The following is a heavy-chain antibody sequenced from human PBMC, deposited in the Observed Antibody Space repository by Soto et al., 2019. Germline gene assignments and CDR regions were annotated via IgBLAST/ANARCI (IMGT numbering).Heavy chain of an antibody. D-gene: IGHD2-15*01. CDR1: GGTLSNYA. CDR3: AKDGGREGYFGNWFDP. V-gene: IGHV1-69*15. J-gene: IGHJ5*02. Sequence: GSCKGSGGTLSNYAFTLGRQAPGKGLEWLGRIIPIFGTTNYAQKFQGRVTITADESTTTAYMELSSLRSDDTAVYYCAKDGGREGYFGNWFDPWGQGTLVTVSS. CDR2: IIPIFGTT.